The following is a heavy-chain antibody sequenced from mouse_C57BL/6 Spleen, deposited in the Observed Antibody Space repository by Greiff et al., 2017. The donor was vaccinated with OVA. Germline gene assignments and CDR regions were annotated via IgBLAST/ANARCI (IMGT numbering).Heavy chain of an antibody. CDR3: ARWPHDNDGYFDV. V-gene: IGHV1-55*01. CDR1: GYTFTSYW. D-gene: IGHD2-4*01. CDR2: IYPGSGST. Sequence: VQLQQPGAELVKPGASVKMSCKASGYTFTSYWITWVKQRPGQGLEWIGDIYPGSGSTNDNEKFKSKATLTVDTSSSTAYMQLSSLTSEDSAVYYCARWPHDNDGYFDVWGTGTTVTVSS. J-gene: IGHJ1*03.